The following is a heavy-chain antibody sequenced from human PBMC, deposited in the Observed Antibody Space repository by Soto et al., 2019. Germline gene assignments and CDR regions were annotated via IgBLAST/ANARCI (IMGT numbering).Heavy chain of an antibody. D-gene: IGHD6-19*01. CDR3: ARQGIAVAGQYYYYGMDV. CDR1: GYSFTSYW. Sequence: PGESLKISCKGSGYSFTSYWISWVRQMPGKGLEWMGRIDPSDSYTNYSPSFQGHVTISADKSISTAYLQWSSPKASDTAMYYCARQGIAVAGQYYYYGMDVWGQGTTVTVSS. J-gene: IGHJ6*02. V-gene: IGHV5-10-1*01. CDR2: IDPSDSYT.